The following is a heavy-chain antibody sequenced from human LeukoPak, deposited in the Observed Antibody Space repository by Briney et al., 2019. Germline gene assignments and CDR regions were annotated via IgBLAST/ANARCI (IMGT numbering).Heavy chain of an antibody. V-gene: IGHV4-34*01. CDR3: ARYPTAMVSFDY. Sequence: PSETLSLTCAVYGGSFSGYYWSWIRQPPGKGLEWIGEINHSGSTNYNPSLKSRVTISVDTSKNQFSLRLSFVTAADTAVYYCARYPTAMVSFDYWGQGTLVTVSS. J-gene: IGHJ4*02. D-gene: IGHD5-18*01. CDR1: GGSFSGYY. CDR2: INHSGST.